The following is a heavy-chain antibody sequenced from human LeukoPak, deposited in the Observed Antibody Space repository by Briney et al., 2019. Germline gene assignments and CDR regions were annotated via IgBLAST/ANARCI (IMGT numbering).Heavy chain of an antibody. CDR1: GFTFNRHR. CDR3: AKVGIAAAATRYFQH. J-gene: IGHJ1*01. D-gene: IGHD6-13*01. V-gene: IGHV3-7*01. CDR2: TGQDGSEN. Sequence: PGGSLRLSCAASGFTFNRHRISWVRQAPGEGLEWVANTGQDGSENYYVDSVKGRFTISRDNAKNSVYLQMNYLRAEDTAVYYCAKVGIAAAATRYFQHWGQGTLVTVSS.